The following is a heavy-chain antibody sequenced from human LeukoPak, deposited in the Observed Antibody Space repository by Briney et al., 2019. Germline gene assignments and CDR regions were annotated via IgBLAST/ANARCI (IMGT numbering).Heavy chain of an antibody. V-gene: IGHV4-38-2*01. Sequence: SQTLSLTCVVSGYSISNDYYWGWIRQPPGKGLEWIGNNYHSGGSYYNPSLKSRVTILVDTSKNQFSLKLSSVTAADTAVYYCAKAGTTGIHHWFDPWGQGNLVTVSS. J-gene: IGHJ5*02. CDR1: GYSISNDYY. D-gene: IGHD1-1*01. CDR3: AKAGTTGIHHWFDP. CDR2: NYHSGGS.